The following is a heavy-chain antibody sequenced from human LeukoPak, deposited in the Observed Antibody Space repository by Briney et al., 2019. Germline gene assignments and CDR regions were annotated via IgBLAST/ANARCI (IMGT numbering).Heavy chain of an antibody. D-gene: IGHD5-18*01. CDR1: GGSISSGDYY. J-gene: IGHJ4*02. Sequence: SETLSLTCTVSGGSISSGDYYWSWIRQPPGKGLEWIGFIYYSGSAYYNPSLKSRLTISVDTSKNQFSLRLSSVTAADTAVYYCARDGGYSYGPFDYWGPGTLVTVS. CDR3: ARDGGYSYGPFDY. CDR2: IYYSGSA. V-gene: IGHV4-30-4*01.